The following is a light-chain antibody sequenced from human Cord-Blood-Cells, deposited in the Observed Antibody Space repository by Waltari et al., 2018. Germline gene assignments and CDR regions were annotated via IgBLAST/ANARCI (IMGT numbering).Light chain of an antibody. CDR2: RNS. J-gene: IGLJ3*02. CDR1: SSNIGSHT. V-gene: IGLV1-44*01. CDR3: ASWDDSLNGPV. Sequence: QSVLTQPPSASGTPGQRVTISCSGSSSNIGSHTVNWYQQLPGTAPKLLIYRNSRQPSWVPDRLSGSKSGTSASLAISGLQSEDEADYYCASWDDSLNGPVFGGGTRLTVL.